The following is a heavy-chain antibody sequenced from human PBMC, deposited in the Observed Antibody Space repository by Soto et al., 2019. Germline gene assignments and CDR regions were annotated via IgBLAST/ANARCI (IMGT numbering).Heavy chain of an antibody. J-gene: IGHJ4*02. CDR2: ITGSGSST. V-gene: IGHV3-23*01. Sequence: PGGSLRLSCAASGFAFRDFAMIWVRQAPGKGLEWVSAITGSGSSTYNTDSVKGRFSISRDNSKNTMYLQMNSLRAEDTAVYYCAKRGSGSQFDYWGQGTLVTVSS. CDR1: GFAFRDFA. CDR3: AKRGSGSQFDY. D-gene: IGHD1-26*01.